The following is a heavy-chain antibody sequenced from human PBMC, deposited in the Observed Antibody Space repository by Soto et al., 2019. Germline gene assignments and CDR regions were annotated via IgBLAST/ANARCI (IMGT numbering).Heavy chain of an antibody. J-gene: IGHJ4*02. CDR1: GFSFSDYD. V-gene: IGHV3-11*01. D-gene: IGHD2-2*01. CDR3: ARDGSVALTPAPKSSFYFDF. CDR2: ISSSGSDI. Sequence: QVNLVESGGGLVNPGGSLRLSCEASGFSFSDYDMTWIRQAPGKGLEWLSYISSSGSDIYYADSVKGRFTISRDNAKNSLYLQMNSLRANDTAVYYCARDGSVALTPAPKSSFYFDFWGQGSLVTVSS.